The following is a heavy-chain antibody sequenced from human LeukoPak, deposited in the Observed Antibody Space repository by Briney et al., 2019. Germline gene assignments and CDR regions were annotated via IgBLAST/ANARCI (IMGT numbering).Heavy chain of an antibody. Sequence: SVKVSCKASGGTFSSYAISWVRQAPGQGLEWMGGIIPIFGTANYAQKFQGRVTITADESTSTAYMELSSLRSEDTAVYYCASSAIGQQPYNWFDPWGQGTLDTVSS. CDR3: ASSAIGQQPYNWFDP. CDR2: IIPIFGTA. J-gene: IGHJ5*02. CDR1: GGTFSSYA. V-gene: IGHV1-69*13. D-gene: IGHD6-13*01.